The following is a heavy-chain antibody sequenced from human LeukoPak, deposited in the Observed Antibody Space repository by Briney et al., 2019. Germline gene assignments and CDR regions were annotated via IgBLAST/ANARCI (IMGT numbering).Heavy chain of an antibody. CDR1: GGSFSGYY. V-gene: IGHV4-34*01. Sequence: PSETLSLTCAVYGGSFSGYYWRWIRQPPGKGLEWIGEINHSGSTNYNPSLKSRVTISVATSKNQFSLKLSSVTAADTAVYYCAREGRNYYGSRDNWFDPWGQGTLVTVSS. CDR3: AREGRNYYGSRDNWFDP. D-gene: IGHD3-10*01. CDR2: INHSGST. J-gene: IGHJ5*02.